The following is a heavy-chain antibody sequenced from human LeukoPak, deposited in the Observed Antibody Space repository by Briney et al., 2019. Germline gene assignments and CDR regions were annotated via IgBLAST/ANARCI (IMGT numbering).Heavy chain of an antibody. CDR1: GFTFSSYE. CDR3: ARLVWLRRLDY. D-gene: IGHD5-12*01. Sequence: GGSLRLSCAASGFTFSSYEMNWVRQAPGKGLEWVSYISSSGSTIYYADSVKGRFTISRDNAKNSLYLQMNSLRAEDTAVYYCARLVWLRRLDYWGQGTLVTVSS. CDR2: ISSSGSTI. J-gene: IGHJ4*02. V-gene: IGHV3-48*03.